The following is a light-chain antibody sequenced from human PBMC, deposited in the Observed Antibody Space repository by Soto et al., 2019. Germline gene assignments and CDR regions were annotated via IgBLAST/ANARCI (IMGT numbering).Light chain of an antibody. CDR1: QNISDS. CDR2: AAS. V-gene: IGKV1-39*01. Sequence: DIQMAQSPSSLSASVGDRITITCRASQNISDSLNWYQHKPGMAPQLMIFAASNLHSGVPSRFSVSGSGTDFPLTIRSLQSEEFATYYCQQTFGMFPWTFGQGTKVEMK. CDR3: QQTFGMFPWT. J-gene: IGKJ1*01.